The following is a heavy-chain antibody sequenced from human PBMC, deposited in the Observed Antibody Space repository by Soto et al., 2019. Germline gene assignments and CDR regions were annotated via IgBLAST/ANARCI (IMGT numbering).Heavy chain of an antibody. Sequence: QVQLVQSGAEVKKPGASVKVSCQASGYTFASYGISWVRQAPGQGLEWMGWISAYNGNTNYAQKLQGRVTMTTDTSTSTAYMELRSLRSDDTAVYYCARSTGYYYGSGSYSPFDYWGQGTLVTVSS. V-gene: IGHV1-18*01. CDR1: GYTFASYG. CDR3: ARSTGYYYGSGSYSPFDY. CDR2: ISAYNGNT. D-gene: IGHD3-10*01. J-gene: IGHJ4*02.